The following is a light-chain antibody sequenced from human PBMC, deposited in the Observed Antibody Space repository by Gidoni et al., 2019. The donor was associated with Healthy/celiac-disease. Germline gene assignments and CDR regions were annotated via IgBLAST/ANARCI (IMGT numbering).Light chain of an antibody. J-gene: IGKJ2*01. Sequence: EIVLTQSPGTLSLSPGERATLSCRASQSVSSSYLAWYQQKPGPAPRLLIYGASSRATGIPDRFSGSGSGTDFTLTISRLEPEDFAVYYCQQYGSSPMYTFXQXTKLEIK. V-gene: IGKV3-20*01. CDR3: QQYGSSPMYT. CDR2: GAS. CDR1: QSVSSSY.